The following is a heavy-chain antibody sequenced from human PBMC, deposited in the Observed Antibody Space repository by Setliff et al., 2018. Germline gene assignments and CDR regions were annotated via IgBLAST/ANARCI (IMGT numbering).Heavy chain of an antibody. J-gene: IGHJ3*01. CDR1: GFTFSGYA. CDR2: ISSRSTYI. Sequence: GGSLRLSCAASGFTFSGYAMTWVRQAPGKGLEWVSSISSRSTYIYYADSLKGRFTNSRDNAKNTLYLQMNSLRAEDTAVYYCARDGDGEFDFWGQGTTVTVSS. CDR3: ARDGDGEFDF. D-gene: IGHD4-17*01. V-gene: IGHV3-21*01.